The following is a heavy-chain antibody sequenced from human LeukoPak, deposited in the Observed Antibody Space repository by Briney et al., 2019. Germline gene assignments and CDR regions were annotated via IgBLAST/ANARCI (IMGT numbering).Heavy chain of an antibody. D-gene: IGHD3-3*01. CDR2: ITWNSGSV. CDR3: AKDGAIFGVPITRGGMDV. J-gene: IGHJ6*02. Sequence: GGSLRLSCAAPGFKFDEYAMHWVRQVPGQGLEWVSGITWNSGSVGYADSVRGRFTISRDNAKNSLYLQMNSLRPEDTALYYCAKDGAIFGVPITRGGMDVWGQGTTVTVSS. CDR1: GFKFDEYA. V-gene: IGHV3-9*01.